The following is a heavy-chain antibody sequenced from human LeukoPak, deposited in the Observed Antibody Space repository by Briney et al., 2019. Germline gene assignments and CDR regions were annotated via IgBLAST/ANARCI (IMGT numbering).Heavy chain of an antibody. CDR1: GYTFTSYY. J-gene: IGHJ4*02. Sequence: ASVKVSCKASGYTFTSYYIHWVRQAPGQGLEWMGIINPSGGSTSYAQKFQGRVTMTRDTSTSTVYMELSSPRSEDTAVYYCARDRGYDYYDSSGYYPKDYFDYWGQGTLVTVSS. V-gene: IGHV1-46*03. CDR2: INPSGGST. CDR3: ARDRGYDYYDSSGYYPKDYFDY. D-gene: IGHD3-22*01.